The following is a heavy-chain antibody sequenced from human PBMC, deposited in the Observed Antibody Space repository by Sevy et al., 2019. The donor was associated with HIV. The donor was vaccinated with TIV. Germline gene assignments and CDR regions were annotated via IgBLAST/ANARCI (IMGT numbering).Heavy chain of an antibody. V-gene: IGHV3-49*04. CDR2: LNNKARGGTL. J-gene: IGHJ4*02. CDR3: TRWKGAQCIFDY. D-gene: IGHD1-1*01. Sequence: GGSLRLSCTASGFSFGDYAMNWVRQAPGKGLEWVAFLNNKARGGTLDHSESVKGRFTTSREDSKSIVYLQMNDLRTEDTGVYYCTRWKGAQCIFDYWGQGALVTVSS. CDR1: GFSFGDYA.